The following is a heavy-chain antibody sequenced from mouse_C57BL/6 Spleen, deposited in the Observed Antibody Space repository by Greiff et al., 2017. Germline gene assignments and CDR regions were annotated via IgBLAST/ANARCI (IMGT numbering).Heavy chain of an antibody. CDR2: ISYDGSN. J-gene: IGHJ3*01. V-gene: IGHV3-6*01. CDR1: GYSITSGYY. D-gene: IGHD2-1*01. CDR3: ARDTIYYGTSWFAY. Sequence: VQLKESGPGLVKPSQSLSLTCSVTGYSITSGYYWNWIRQFPGNKLEWMGYISYDGSNNYNPSLKNRISITRDTSKNQFFLKLNSVTTEDTATYYCARDTIYYGTSWFAYWGQGTLVTVSA.